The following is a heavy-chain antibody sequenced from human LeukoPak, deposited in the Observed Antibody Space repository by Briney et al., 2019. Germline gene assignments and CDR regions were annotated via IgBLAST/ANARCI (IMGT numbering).Heavy chain of an antibody. D-gene: IGHD1-26*01. CDR1: GGSISSGGYY. Sequence: SQTLSLTCTVSGGSISSGGYYWSWIRQHPGKGLEWIGYIYYSGSTYYNPSLKSRVTISVDTSKNQFSLKLSSVTAADTALYYCARDRGAQTAFDIWGQGTMVTVSS. CDR3: ARDRGAQTAFDI. V-gene: IGHV4-31*03. CDR2: IYYSGST. J-gene: IGHJ3*02.